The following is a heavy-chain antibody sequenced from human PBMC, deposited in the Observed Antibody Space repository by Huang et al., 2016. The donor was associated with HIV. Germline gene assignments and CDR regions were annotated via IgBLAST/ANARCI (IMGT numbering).Heavy chain of an antibody. D-gene: IGHD6-6*01. J-gene: IGHJ4*02. CDR1: GYTFTDSN. V-gene: IGHV1-2*02. CDR2: INPKRGGT. Sequence: QVQLVQSGAEVKNPGASVRVSCKASGYTFTDSNIHWVRQAPGQGLEGMGWINPKRGGTSCAQRCQGRITMTRDTTISTGHMDLRRIQSDDTAVYFCARDWSFGSSTSPADWGQGTLVTVSS. CDR3: ARDWSFGSSTSPAD.